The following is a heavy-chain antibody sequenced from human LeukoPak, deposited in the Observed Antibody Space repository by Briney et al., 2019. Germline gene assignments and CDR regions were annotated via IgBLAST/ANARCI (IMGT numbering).Heavy chain of an antibody. Sequence: GGSLRLSCAASGFTFNNYWMHWVRQAPGKGLVWVSRINSDGINTSYADSVKGRFTISRDNAKNTLNLQMNSLRAEDTAVYYCAKDPHYYGSGSYGYWGQGTLVTVSS. J-gene: IGHJ4*02. D-gene: IGHD3-10*01. CDR1: GFTFNNYW. V-gene: IGHV3-74*01. CDR3: AKDPHYYGSGSYGY. CDR2: INSDGINT.